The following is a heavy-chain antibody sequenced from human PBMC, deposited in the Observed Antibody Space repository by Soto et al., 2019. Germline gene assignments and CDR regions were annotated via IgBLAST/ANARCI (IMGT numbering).Heavy chain of an antibody. CDR2: IYWDDDK. J-gene: IGHJ4*02. D-gene: IGHD6-13*01. Sequence: QITLKESGPTLVKPTKTLTLTCTFSGFSLTTTGVGVGWIRQPPGKALEWLALIYWDDDKRYNPSLKTRLTITKGTSKDQVVLTMTNMDPVDTATYYCARRPNSSWYFDYWGQGTLVTVSS. V-gene: IGHV2-5*02. CDR1: GFSLTTTGVG. CDR3: ARRPNSSWYFDY.